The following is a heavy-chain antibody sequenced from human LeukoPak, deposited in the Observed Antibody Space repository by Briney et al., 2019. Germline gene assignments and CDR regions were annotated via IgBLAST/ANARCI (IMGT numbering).Heavy chain of an antibody. V-gene: IGHV3-11*04. CDR3: ARDGSIVGATTHAFDI. CDR2: ISRSGSTK. CDR1: GFTFSDYN. D-gene: IGHD1-26*01. Sequence: GGSLRLSCAASGFTFSDYNMRWIRQAPGKGLEWVSSISRSGSTKYYADSVKGRFTISRDNAKNSLYLQMNSLRAEDTAVYYCARDGSIVGATTHAFDIWGQGTMVTVSS. J-gene: IGHJ3*02.